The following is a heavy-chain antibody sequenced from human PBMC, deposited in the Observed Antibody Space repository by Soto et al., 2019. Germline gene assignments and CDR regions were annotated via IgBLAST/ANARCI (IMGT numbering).Heavy chain of an antibody. Sequence: EVQLLESGGGLVQPGGSLRLSCAASGFTFSSYAMSWVRQAPGKGLEWVSAISGSGGSTYYADSVKGRFTISRDNSKYTMERQMNSLRAEDTSLYYCAKGSPHGHAPYDGSGPPVRGAFDIWGQGTMVTVSS. CDR1: GFTFSSYA. CDR2: ISGSGGST. V-gene: IGHV3-23*01. CDR3: AKGSPHGHAPYDGSGPPVRGAFDI. J-gene: IGHJ3*02. D-gene: IGHD3-22*01.